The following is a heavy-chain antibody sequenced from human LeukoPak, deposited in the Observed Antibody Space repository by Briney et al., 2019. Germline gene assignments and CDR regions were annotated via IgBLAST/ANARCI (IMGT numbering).Heavy chain of an antibody. CDR3: ARSIAAAGSDY. Sequence: ASVKVSRKASGYTFTGYYMHWVRQAPRQGLEWMGWINPNSGGTNYAQKFQGRVTMTRDTSISTAYMELSRLRSDDTAVYYCARSIAAAGSDYWGQGTLVTVSS. D-gene: IGHD6-13*01. CDR1: GYTFTGYY. CDR2: INPNSGGT. J-gene: IGHJ4*02. V-gene: IGHV1-2*02.